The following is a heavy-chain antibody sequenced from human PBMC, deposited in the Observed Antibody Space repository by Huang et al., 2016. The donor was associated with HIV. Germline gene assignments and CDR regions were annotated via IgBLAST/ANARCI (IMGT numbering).Heavy chain of an antibody. D-gene: IGHD6-19*01. CDR3: AKEDSSGWWFDY. CDR2: IRYDGSKK. Sequence: QVQLVESGGGVVQPGGSLRLSCAASGFTFSSYGMHWVRQAQGKGMEWVAFIRYDGSKKYYADSVKGRFTISRDNSKNTLYLQMNSLRAEDTAVYYCAKEDSSGWWFDYWGQGTLVTVSS. V-gene: IGHV3-30*02. CDR1: GFTFSSYG. J-gene: IGHJ4*02.